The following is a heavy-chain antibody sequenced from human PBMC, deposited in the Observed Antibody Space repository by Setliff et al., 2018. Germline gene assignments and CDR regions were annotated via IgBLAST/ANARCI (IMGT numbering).Heavy chain of an antibody. V-gene: IGHV3-7*01. D-gene: IGHD5-12*01. J-gene: IGHJ4*02. CDR2: IKQDGSQK. CDR3: ASSRTWIPVLDY. Sequence: GGSLRLSCAASGFTFGSYWMSWVRQAPGKGLEWVANIKQDGSQKYYVDSVKGRFTISRDKAKNPLYLQMNSLSAEDTAIYYCASSRTWIPVLDYCGQGTLVTVSS. CDR1: GFTFGSYW.